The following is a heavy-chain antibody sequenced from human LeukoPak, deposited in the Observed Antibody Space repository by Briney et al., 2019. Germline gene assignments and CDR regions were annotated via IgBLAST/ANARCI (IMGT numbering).Heavy chain of an antibody. Sequence: ASVKVSCKASGYTFTSYYMHWVRQAPGQGLEWMGIINPSGGSTSYAQKFQGRVTMTRDTSTSTVYMELSSPTSDDTAVYYCARELLPAVTEGWFDPWGQGTLVTVSS. CDR1: GYTFTSYY. CDR2: INPSGGST. J-gene: IGHJ5*02. CDR3: ARELLPAVTEGWFDP. V-gene: IGHV1-46*01. D-gene: IGHD2-2*01.